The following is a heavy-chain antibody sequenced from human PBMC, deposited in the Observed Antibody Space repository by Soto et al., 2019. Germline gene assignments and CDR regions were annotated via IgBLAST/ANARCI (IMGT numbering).Heavy chain of an antibody. CDR1: GGSISSSSYY. CDR3: ARLSYDSSGYYYVGGFAFDI. V-gene: IGHV4-39*01. Sequence: SETLALPCTVSGGSISSSSYYWGWIRQPPGKGLEWIGSIYYSGSTYYNPSLKSRVTISVDTSKNQFSLKLSSVTAADTAVYYCARLSYDSSGYYYVGGFAFDIWGQGTMVTVSS. J-gene: IGHJ3*02. D-gene: IGHD3-22*01. CDR2: IYYSGST.